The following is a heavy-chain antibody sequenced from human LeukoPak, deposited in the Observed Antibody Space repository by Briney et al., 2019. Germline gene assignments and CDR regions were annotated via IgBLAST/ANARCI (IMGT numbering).Heavy chain of an antibody. Sequence: GASVKVSCKASGYTFTSYGISWVRQAPGQGLEWMGWISAYNGNTNYAQKLQGRVTMTTDTSTSTAYMELRSLRSDDTAVYYCARYNWNYGDHELDYWGQGTLVTVSS. CDR3: ARYNWNYGDHELDY. CDR2: ISAYNGNT. J-gene: IGHJ4*02. D-gene: IGHD1-7*01. V-gene: IGHV1-18*01. CDR1: GYTFTSYG.